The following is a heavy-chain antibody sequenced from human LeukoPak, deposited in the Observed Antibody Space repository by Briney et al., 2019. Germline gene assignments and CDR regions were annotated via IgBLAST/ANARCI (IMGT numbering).Heavy chain of an antibody. J-gene: IGHJ5*02. CDR1: GYTFTSYD. CDR2: INPNSGGT. Sequence: ASVKVSCKASGYTFTSYDINWVRQAPGQGLEGMGWINPNSGGTNYAQKFQGRVTMTRDTSISTAYMELSRLRSDDTAVYYCARALVGATPGWFDPWGQGTLVTVSS. V-gene: IGHV1-2*02. CDR3: ARALVGATPGWFDP. D-gene: IGHD1-26*01.